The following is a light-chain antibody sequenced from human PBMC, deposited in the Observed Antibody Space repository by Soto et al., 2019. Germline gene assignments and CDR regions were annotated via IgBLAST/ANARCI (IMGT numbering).Light chain of an antibody. CDR1: QAINNY. CDR3: QHHHNLPH. V-gene: IGKV1-33*01. Sequence: DIQMTQSPSSLSASVGYRVTITCQASQAINNYLHWYQQKPGKAPKLLIYDASNLEKGAPSRFSGSGSGTDFTFDISSLQPEDVATYYCQHHHNLPHFGQGTKVDIK. J-gene: IGKJ1*01. CDR2: DAS.